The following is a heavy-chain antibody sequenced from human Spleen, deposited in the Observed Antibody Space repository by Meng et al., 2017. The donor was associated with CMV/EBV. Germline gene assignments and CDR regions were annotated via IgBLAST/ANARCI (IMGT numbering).Heavy chain of an antibody. CDR1: GGSFSGYY. D-gene: IGHD3-22*01. V-gene: IGHV4-34*01. CDR3: ARGRPYYDSSGYFDY. Sequence: YGGSFSGYYWSWIRQPPGKGLEWIGEINHSGSTNYNPSLKSRVTISVDTSKNQFSLKLSSVTAADTAVYYCARGRPYYDSSGYFDYWGQGTLVTVSS. CDR2: INHSGST. J-gene: IGHJ4*02.